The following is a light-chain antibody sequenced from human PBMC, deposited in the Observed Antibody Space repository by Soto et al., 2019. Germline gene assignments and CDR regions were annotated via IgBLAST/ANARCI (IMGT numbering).Light chain of an antibody. V-gene: IGLV2-11*01. CDR2: DVS. CDR1: SSDVGGYNY. CDR3: CSYAGSYTQDV. J-gene: IGLJ1*01. Sequence: QSALTQPRSVSGSPGQSVTISCTGTSSDVGGYNYVAWYQQHPGKAPKLMIYDVSKRPSGVPDRFSGSKSGNTASPTISGLQAEDEAEYYCCSYAGSYTQDVFGTGTKLTVL.